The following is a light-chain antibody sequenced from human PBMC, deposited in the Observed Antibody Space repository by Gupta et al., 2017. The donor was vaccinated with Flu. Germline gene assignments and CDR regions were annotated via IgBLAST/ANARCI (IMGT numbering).Light chain of an antibody. J-gene: IGLJ3*02. CDR2: SNY. CDR3: AAWDEHRDSWV. V-gene: IGLV1-47*02. CDR1: SSNIGNNY. Sequence: KVTISFSGSSSNIGNNYFFWHHQFPATAANLLIDSNYQRRSGVPAGFSCSNYATYASVVTSGVRAEDEADDYYAAWDEHRDSWVFGGGTKLTVL.